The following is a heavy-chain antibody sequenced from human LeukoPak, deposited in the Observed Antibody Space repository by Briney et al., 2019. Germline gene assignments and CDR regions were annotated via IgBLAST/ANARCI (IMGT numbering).Heavy chain of an antibody. V-gene: IGHV3-11*03. Sequence: GGSLRLSCAASGFTFSDYYMSWIREAPGQGLEWVAYISHSSGFTNYADSVKGRFAISRDNAKNSLYLQMDSLRAEDTAIYYCAKLFKAYSSTWIDYWGQGNLVTVSS. D-gene: IGHD6-13*01. J-gene: IGHJ4*02. CDR1: GFTFSDYY. CDR3: AKLFKAYSSTWIDY. CDR2: ISHSSGFT.